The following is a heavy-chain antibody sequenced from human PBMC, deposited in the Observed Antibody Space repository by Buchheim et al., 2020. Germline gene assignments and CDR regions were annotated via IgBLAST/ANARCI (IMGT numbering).Heavy chain of an antibody. D-gene: IGHD3-3*01. J-gene: IGHJ4*02. CDR1: GGSISSYY. CDR2: IYYSGST. CDR3: AREDCWSGYYMVLDY. V-gene: IGHV4-59*01. Sequence: QVQLQESGPGLVKPSETLSLTCTVSGGSISSYYWSWIRQPPGKGLEWIGYIYYSGSTNYNPSLKSRVTISVDTSKNQFSLKLSSVTAADTAVYYCAREDCWSGYYMVLDYWGQGTL.